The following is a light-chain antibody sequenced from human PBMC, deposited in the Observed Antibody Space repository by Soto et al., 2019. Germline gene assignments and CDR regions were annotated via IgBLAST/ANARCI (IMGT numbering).Light chain of an antibody. CDR3: CSYAGSYPYV. V-gene: IGLV2-11*01. CDR1: SSDVGGYNY. Sequence: QSVLTQPRSVSGSPVQSVTISCTGTSSDVGGYNYVSWYQQHPGKAPKLIIYDVSKRPSGVPDRFSGSKSGNTASLTISGLQAEDEADYYCCSYAGSYPYVFGAGTKVTVL. J-gene: IGLJ1*01. CDR2: DVS.